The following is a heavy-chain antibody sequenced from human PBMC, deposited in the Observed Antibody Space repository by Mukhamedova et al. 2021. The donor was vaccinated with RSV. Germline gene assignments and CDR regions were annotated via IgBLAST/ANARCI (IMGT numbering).Heavy chain of an antibody. D-gene: IGHD5-18*01. CDR2: GSPI. J-gene: IGHJ4*02. V-gene: IGHV3-11*04. Sequence: GSPIHYADSVKGRFTISRDNVKKSLYLQMDSLRAEDTAVYYCARAGSRGYSSGYLYYFDNWGQGTLVTVSS. CDR3: ARAGSRGYSSGYLYYFDN.